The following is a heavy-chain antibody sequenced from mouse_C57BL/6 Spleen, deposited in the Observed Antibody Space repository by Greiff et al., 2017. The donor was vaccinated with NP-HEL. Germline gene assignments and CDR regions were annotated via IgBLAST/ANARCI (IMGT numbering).Heavy chain of an antibody. Sequence: VQLKQPGAELVKPGASVKMSCKASGYTFTSYWITWVKQRPGQGLEWIGDIYPGSGSTNYNEKFKSKATLTVDTSSSTAYMQLSSLTSEDSAVYYCARGVYYYGSSYAMDYWGQGTSVTVSS. CDR3: ARGVYYYGSSYAMDY. CDR1: GYTFTSYW. V-gene: IGHV1-55*01. J-gene: IGHJ4*01. CDR2: IYPGSGST. D-gene: IGHD1-1*01.